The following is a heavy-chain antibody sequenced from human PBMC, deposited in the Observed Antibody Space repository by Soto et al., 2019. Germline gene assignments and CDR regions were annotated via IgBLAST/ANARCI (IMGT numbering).Heavy chain of an antibody. V-gene: IGHV4-59*08. J-gene: IGHJ4*02. Sequence: SETLSLTCTVSGGSISSYYWSWIRQPPGKGLEWIGYIYYSGSTNYNPSLKSRVTISVDTSKNQFSLKLSSVTAEDTAVYYCAKSYYGDYDHRLLFDNWGQGTLVTVSS. D-gene: IGHD4-17*01. CDR1: GGSISSYY. CDR3: AKSYYGDYDHRLLFDN. CDR2: IYYSGST.